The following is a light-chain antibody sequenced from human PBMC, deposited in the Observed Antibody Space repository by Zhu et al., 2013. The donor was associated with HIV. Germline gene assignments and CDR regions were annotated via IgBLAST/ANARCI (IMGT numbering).Light chain of an antibody. J-gene: IGKJ2*01. Sequence: DIQMTQSPSTLSASVGDRVTITCRASQSINMWLAWYQQKPGKAPKLLIYKASSLQSGVPSRFSGSGSGTDFTLTISSLQSEDFAVYFCQQYNFWPHTTGQGTNLEI. CDR1: QSINMW. V-gene: IGKV1-5*03. CDR2: KAS. CDR3: QQYNFWPHT.